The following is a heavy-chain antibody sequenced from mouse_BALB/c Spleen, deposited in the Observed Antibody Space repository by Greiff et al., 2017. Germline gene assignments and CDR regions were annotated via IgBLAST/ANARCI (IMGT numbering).Heavy chain of an antibody. CDR2: IWAGGST. CDR1: GFSLTSYG. D-gene: IGHD2-14*01. CDR3: AREDYRYGRAYAMDY. V-gene: IGHV2-9*02. Sequence: QVQLQQSGPGLVAPSQSLSITCTVSGFSLTSYGVHWVRQPPGKGLEWLGVIWAGGSTNYNSALMSRLSISKDNSKSQVFLKMNSLQTDDTAMYYCAREDYRYGRAYAMDYWGQGTSVTVSS. J-gene: IGHJ4*01.